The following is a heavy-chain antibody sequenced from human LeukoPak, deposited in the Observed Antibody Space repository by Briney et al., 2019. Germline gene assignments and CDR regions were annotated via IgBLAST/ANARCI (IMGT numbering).Heavy chain of an antibody. Sequence: PGGSLRLSCAASGFTFSSYSMNWVRQAPGKGLEWVSSISSSSSYIYYADSVKGRFTISRDNAKNSLYLQMNSLRAEDTAVYYCAKSAYCGGDCYSFDYWGQGTLVTVSS. CDR2: ISSSSSYI. CDR3: AKSAYCGGDCYSFDY. CDR1: GFTFSSYS. V-gene: IGHV3-21*01. D-gene: IGHD2-21*02. J-gene: IGHJ4*02.